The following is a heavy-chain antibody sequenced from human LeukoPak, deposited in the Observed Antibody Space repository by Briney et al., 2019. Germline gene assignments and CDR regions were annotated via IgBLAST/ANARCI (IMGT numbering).Heavy chain of an antibody. V-gene: IGHV3-23*01. CDR2: ISGSGDST. CDR1: GFTFANYA. J-gene: IGHJ4*02. Sequence: GGPLSLPCAASGFTFANYALNWVRKAPGKGWEWASAISGSGDSTHYADSVKGRFIISRENSKSTLFLQINSLRAEDTAVYYCAKDGGRTTGTTTSGYSDYWGQGTLVTVSS. CDR3: AKDGGRTTGTTTSGYSDY. D-gene: IGHD1-1*01.